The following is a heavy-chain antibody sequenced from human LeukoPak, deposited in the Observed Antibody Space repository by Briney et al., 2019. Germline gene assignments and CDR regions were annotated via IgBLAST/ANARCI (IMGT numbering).Heavy chain of an antibody. CDR2: ISYDGSNK. V-gene: IGHV3-30*04. J-gene: IGHJ6*02. Sequence: PGGSLRLSCAASGFTFSSYAMHWVRQAPGKGLEWVAVISYDGSNKYYADSVKGRFTISRDNSKNTLYLQMNSLRAEDTAVYYCARGGSSWYFYYYYYYGMDVWGQGTTVTVSS. CDR3: ARGGSSWYFYYYYYYGMDV. D-gene: IGHD6-13*01. CDR1: GFTFSSYA.